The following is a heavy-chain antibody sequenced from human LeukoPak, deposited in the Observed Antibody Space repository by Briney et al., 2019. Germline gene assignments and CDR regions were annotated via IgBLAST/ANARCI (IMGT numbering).Heavy chain of an antibody. CDR1: GFTFDDYA. D-gene: IGHD4-11*01. CDR3: AKSSKDPYYYYYMDV. J-gene: IGHJ6*03. CDR2: ISWNSGSI. Sequence: PGRSLRLSCAPSGFTFDDYAMHWVRPAPGKGLEWVSGISWNSGSIGYADSVKGRFTISRDNAKNSLYLQMNSLRAEDMALYYCAKSSKDPYYYYYMDVWGKGTTVTVSS. V-gene: IGHV3-9*03.